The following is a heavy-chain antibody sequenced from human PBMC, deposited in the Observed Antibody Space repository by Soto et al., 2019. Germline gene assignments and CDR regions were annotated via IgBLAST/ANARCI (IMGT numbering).Heavy chain of an antibody. CDR1: GGSISNGDYY. V-gene: IGHV4-30-4*01. J-gene: IGHJ5*02. D-gene: IGHD2-21*01. CDR2: IYYSGST. Sequence: QVQLQESGPGLVKPSQTLSLTCTVSGGSISNGDYYWSWLRQSPGRGLEWIGNIYYSGSTYYHPSLKSRVTISVDTSKNQSSLKLSSVTAADTAVYFCARVAGRHYSTNWCDPWGQGTLVTVSS. CDR3: ARVAGRHYSTNWCDP.